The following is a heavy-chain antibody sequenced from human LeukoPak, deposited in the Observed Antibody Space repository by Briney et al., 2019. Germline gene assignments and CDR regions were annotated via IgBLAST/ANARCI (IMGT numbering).Heavy chain of an antibody. Sequence: PPETLSLTCAVYGGSFSGYYWSWIRQPPGKGLEWIGEINHSGGTNYNPSLKSRVTISVDTSKNQFSLKLSSVTAADTAVYYCARAAYYYDSSGYFRPSPPYFDCWGQGTLVTVSS. D-gene: IGHD3-22*01. CDR1: GGSFSGYY. CDR3: ARAAYYYDSSGYFRPSPPYFDC. J-gene: IGHJ4*02. CDR2: INHSGGT. V-gene: IGHV4-34*01.